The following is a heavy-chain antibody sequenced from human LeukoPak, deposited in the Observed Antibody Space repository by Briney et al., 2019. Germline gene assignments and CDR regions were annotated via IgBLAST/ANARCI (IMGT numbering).Heavy chain of an antibody. Sequence: SETLSLTCTVSGGPISSSYWSWIRQPPGKGLEWIGYIYYSGSTNYNPSLKSRVTISVDTSKNQFSLKLSSVTAADTAVYYCASAVGELSLWVGAFDIWGQGTMVTVSS. CDR1: GGPISSSY. D-gene: IGHD3-16*02. V-gene: IGHV4-59*01. CDR3: ASAVGELSLWVGAFDI. J-gene: IGHJ3*02. CDR2: IYYSGST.